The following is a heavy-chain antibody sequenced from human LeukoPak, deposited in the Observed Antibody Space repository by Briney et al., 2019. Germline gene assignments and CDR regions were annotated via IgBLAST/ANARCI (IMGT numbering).Heavy chain of an antibody. V-gene: IGHV3-33*01. CDR3: ARVSWGVRYSGYMGAFDY. Sequence: GGSLRLSCAASGFTFSSYGMHWVRQAPGKGLEWVAVIWYDGSNKYYADSVKGRFTISRDNSKNTLYLQMNSLRAEDTAVYYCARVSWGVRYSGYMGAFDYWGQGTLVTVSS. D-gene: IGHD5-12*01. CDR1: GFTFSSYG. CDR2: IWYDGSNK. J-gene: IGHJ4*02.